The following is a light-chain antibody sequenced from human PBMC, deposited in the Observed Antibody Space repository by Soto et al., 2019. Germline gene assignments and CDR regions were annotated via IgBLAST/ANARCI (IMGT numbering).Light chain of an antibody. CDR1: RSNVESYNF. CDR2: EVN. V-gene: IGLV2-23*02. Sequence: QSALTQPASVSGSPGQSVTISCTGTRSNVESYNFVSWYQQYPGKAPKYLIYEVNQRPSWISDRFSGSKSGKTASLTISGLQADDEAYYYCCSYAGNQTVVFGRGTKLTVL. CDR3: CSYAGNQTVV. J-gene: IGLJ2*01.